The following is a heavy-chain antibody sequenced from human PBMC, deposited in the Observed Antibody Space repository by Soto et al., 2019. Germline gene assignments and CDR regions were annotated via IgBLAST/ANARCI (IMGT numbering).Heavy chain of an antibody. D-gene: IGHD1-1*01. CDR1: GFTFSTYA. CDR2: ISGSGGSI. V-gene: IGHV3-23*01. J-gene: IGHJ6*02. Sequence: EVQLLESGGGLVQPGGSLRLSCAASGFTFSTYAMNWVRQAPGNGLEWVSAISGSGGSIHYADSVQGRFTISRDNSKNTLYLQMNSLRDEDTAVYHCVKGYWKGDVWGQGTTVNVSS. CDR3: VKGYWKGDV.